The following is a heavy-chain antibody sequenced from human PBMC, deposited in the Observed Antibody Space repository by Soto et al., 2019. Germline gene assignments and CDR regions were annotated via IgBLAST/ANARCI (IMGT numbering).Heavy chain of an antibody. CDR2: FDPEDGET. Sequence: AASVKVSCKVSGYTLTELSMHWVRQAPGKGLEWMGGFDPEDGETIYAQKFQGRVTMTEDTSTDTAYMELSSLRSEDTAVYYWATRILLSGYYYYGMDVRGQATTVTVSS. D-gene: IGHD2-15*01. CDR3: ATRILLSGYYYYGMDV. V-gene: IGHV1-24*01. J-gene: IGHJ6*02. CDR1: GYTLTELS.